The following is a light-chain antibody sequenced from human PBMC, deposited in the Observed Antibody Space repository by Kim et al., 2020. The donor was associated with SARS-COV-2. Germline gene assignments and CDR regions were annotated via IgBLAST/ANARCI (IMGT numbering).Light chain of an antibody. J-gene: IGLJ1*01. V-gene: IGLV2-8*01. Sequence: GQSVTISCPGTSSDVGRFNYVSWYQQHPGKAPKLMIYEVTKRPSGVPDRFSGSKSGDTASLTVSGLQAEDEADYYCSSYAGSANYVFGTGTKVTVL. CDR2: EVT. CDR3: SSYAGSANYV. CDR1: SSDVGRFNY.